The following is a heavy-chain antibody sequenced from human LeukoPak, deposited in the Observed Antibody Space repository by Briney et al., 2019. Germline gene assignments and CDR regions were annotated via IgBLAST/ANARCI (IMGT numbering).Heavy chain of an antibody. D-gene: IGHD2-15*01. CDR3: AREEDERGLPDY. Sequence: SETLTLTCTVSGDSVSSGNYYWTWIRQPPGKGLEWIGYIYYSGSTNYNPSLKSRVTISVDTSKNQFSLKLSSVTAADTAVYYCAREEDERGLPDYWGQGTLVTVSS. V-gene: IGHV4-61*01. CDR1: GDSVSSGNYY. CDR2: IYYSGST. J-gene: IGHJ4*02.